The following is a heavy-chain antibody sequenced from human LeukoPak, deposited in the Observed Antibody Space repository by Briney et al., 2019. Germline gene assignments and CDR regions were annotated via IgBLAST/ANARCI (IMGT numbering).Heavy chain of an antibody. V-gene: IGHV4-34*01. Sequence: SETLSLTCAVYGGSFSGYYWSWIRQPPGKGLEWIGEINHSGSTNYNPSLKSRVTISVDTSKNQFSLKLSSVTAADTAVYYCAILPRGYSYGLYYYMDVWGKGTTVTVSS. CDR1: GGSFSGYY. CDR2: INHSGST. CDR3: AILPRGYSYGLYYYMDV. J-gene: IGHJ6*03. D-gene: IGHD5-18*01.